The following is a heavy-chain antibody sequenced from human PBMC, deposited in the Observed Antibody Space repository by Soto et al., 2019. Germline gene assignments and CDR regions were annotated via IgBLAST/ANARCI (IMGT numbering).Heavy chain of an antibody. D-gene: IGHD1-7*01. CDR2: TSGSGGST. J-gene: IGHJ2*01. CDR3: ARNYGLGSLWYFEL. V-gene: IGHV3-23*01. CDR1: GFTFSSYA. Sequence: EVELLESGGGLVQPGGSLRLSCTASGFTFSSYAMSWVRQAPGKGLEGLSITSGSGGSTYYADAVTGRFTVSRDNSKNTMYLHINSLRAEDTAVYYCARNYGLGSLWYFELWGRGTLVTVSS.